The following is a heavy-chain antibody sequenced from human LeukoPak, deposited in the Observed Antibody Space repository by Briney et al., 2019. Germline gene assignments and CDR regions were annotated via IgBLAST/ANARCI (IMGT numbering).Heavy chain of an antibody. CDR3: ARRVSYGDFDY. D-gene: IGHD4-17*01. V-gene: IGHV1-8*01. J-gene: IGHJ4*02. Sequence: ASVKVSCKASGYTFTSYDVNWVRQATGQGLEWMGWMNPNSGNTGYAQKFQGRVTITRNTSISTAYMQLRSLRSEDTAVYYCARRVSYGDFDYWGQGTLVTVSS. CDR2: MNPNSGNT. CDR1: GYTFTSYD.